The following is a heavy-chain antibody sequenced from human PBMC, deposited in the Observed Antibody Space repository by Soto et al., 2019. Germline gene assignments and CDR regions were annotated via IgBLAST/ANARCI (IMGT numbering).Heavy chain of an antibody. CDR3: ASCPGRPCWFDY. V-gene: IGHV4-31*11. CDR1: GGSISSGGYS. Sequence: SETLSLTCAVSGGSISSGGYSWSWIRQHPGKGLEWIGYIYYSGSTYYSPSLKSRVTISVDTSKNQFSLKLSSVTAADTAVYYCASCPGRPCWFDYWGKGTLVPGSS. CDR2: IYYSGST. J-gene: IGHJ4*02.